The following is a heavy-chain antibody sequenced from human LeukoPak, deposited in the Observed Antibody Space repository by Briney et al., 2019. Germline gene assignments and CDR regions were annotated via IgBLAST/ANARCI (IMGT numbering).Heavy chain of an antibody. D-gene: IGHD5-24*01. Sequence: GGSLRLSCVASGFTFSSYNMNWVRQAPGKGLEWVSSISRSSNYISYADSMKGRFTISRDNAKNSLYLQMNSLRAEDTAVYYCARDRDNSGYFDYWGQGTLVTVSS. J-gene: IGHJ4*02. CDR2: ISRSSNYI. CDR3: ARDRDNSGYFDY. V-gene: IGHV3-21*01. CDR1: GFTFSSYN.